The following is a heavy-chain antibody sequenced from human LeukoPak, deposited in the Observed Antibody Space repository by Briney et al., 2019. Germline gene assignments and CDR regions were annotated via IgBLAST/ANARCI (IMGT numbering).Heavy chain of an antibody. CDR3: ATTFPYCGDGSCTL. D-gene: IGHD2-15*01. CDR1: GLTFRDYW. Sequence: GGSLRLSCAASGLTFRDYWMSWVRQAPGKGLEWVANIKPDGGRQNYVDSVKGRFTISRDNAKNSPYLQMHSLRGEDTAIYYCATTFPYCGDGSCTLGGQGTLVTVSS. J-gene: IGHJ4*02. V-gene: IGHV3-7*01. CDR2: IKPDGGRQ.